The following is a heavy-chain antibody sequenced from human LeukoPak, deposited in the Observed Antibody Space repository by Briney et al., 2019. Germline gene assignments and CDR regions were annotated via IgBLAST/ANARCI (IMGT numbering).Heavy chain of an antibody. CDR3: ARGAAGNWFDP. V-gene: IGHV3-11*04. J-gene: IGHJ5*02. CDR2: ISNTGSSI. CDR1: GFTFSDYY. D-gene: IGHD2-15*01. Sequence: PGGSLRLSCAASGFTFSDYYMTWIRQAPGKWLEWVSYISNTGSSIYHADSVKGRFTISRDNAKSSLYLQMNSLRAEDTAVYYCARGAAGNWFDPWGQGTLVTVSS.